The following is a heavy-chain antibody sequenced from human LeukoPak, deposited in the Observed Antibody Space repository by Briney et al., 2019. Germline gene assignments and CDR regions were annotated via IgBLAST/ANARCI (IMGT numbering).Heavy chain of an antibody. Sequence: PSQTLSLTCAVSGGSISSGGYSWSWIRQPPGKGLEWIGYIYHSGSTYYNPSLKSRVTISVDRSKNQFSLKLSSVTAADTAVYYCANLDVVHDDAFDIWGQGTMVTVSS. CDR1: GGSISSGGYS. J-gene: IGHJ3*02. V-gene: IGHV4-30-2*01. D-gene: IGHD3/OR15-3a*01. CDR2: IYHSGST. CDR3: ANLDVVHDDAFDI.